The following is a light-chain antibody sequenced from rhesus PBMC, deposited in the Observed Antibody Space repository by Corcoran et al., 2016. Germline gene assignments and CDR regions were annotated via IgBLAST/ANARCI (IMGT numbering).Light chain of an antibody. CDR2: AAS. CDR3: LQGYSTPYS. CDR1: QGISEY. Sequence: DIQMTQSPSSLSASVGDRVTITCRASQGISEYLSWFQQKPGKAPKRLIYAASRLEIGVPSRFSGSGSGTDFTLTISSLQSEDFAAYYCLQGYSTPYSFGQVTKVEIK. J-gene: IGKJ2*01. V-gene: IGKV1-36*02.